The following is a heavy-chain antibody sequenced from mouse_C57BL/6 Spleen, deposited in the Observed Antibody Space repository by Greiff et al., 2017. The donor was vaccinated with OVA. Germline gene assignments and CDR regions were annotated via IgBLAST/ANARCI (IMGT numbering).Heavy chain of an antibody. V-gene: IGHV1-55*01. D-gene: IGHD3-2*02. Sequence: VKLEQPGAELVKPGASVKMSCKASGYTFTSYWITWVKQRPGQGLEWIGDIYPGSGSTKYNEKFKSKATLTVDTSSSTAYMQLSSLTSEDSAVYYCAKMYSSYYWFAYWGQGTLVTVSA. CDR1: GYTFTSYW. J-gene: IGHJ3*01. CDR2: IYPGSGST. CDR3: AKMYSSYYWFAY.